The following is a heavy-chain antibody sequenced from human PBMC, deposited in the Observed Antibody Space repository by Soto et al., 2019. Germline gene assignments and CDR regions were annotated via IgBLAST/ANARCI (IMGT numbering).Heavy chain of an antibody. J-gene: IGHJ6*02. CDR3: ARDLGGAVGSGWYGGDYCYYYYGMDV. CDR1: GFTFSSYG. Sequence: GGSLRLSCAASGFTFSSYGMHWVRQAPGKGLEWVAVIWYDGSNKYYADSVKGRFTISRDNSKNTLYLQMNSLRAEDTAVYYCARDLGGAVGSGWYGGDYCYYYYGMDVWGQGTTVTVSS. CDR2: IWYDGSNK. D-gene: IGHD6-19*01. V-gene: IGHV3-33*01.